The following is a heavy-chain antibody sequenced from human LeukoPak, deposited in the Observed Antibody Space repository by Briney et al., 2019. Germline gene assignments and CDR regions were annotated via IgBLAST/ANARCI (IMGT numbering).Heavy chain of an antibody. J-gene: IGHJ6*03. Sequence: PSETLSLTCTVSGGSISSYYWSWIRQPPGKGLEWIGYIYYSGSTNYNPSLKSRVTISVDTSKNQFSLKLSSVTAADTAVYYCARADPLPYCGGDCYSDYYYMDVWGKGTTVTVSS. D-gene: IGHD2-21*01. CDR1: GGSISSYY. V-gene: IGHV4-59*01. CDR3: ARADPLPYCGGDCYSDYYYMDV. CDR2: IYYSGST.